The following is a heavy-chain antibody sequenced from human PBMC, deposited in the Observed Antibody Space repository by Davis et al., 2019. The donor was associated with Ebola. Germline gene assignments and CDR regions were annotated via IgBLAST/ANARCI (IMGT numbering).Heavy chain of an antibody. V-gene: IGHV4-30-4*02. J-gene: IGHJ3*02. CDR1: GGSISSGDYY. D-gene: IGHD2-15*01. Sequence: PSETLSLTCTVSGGSISSGDYYWSWIRQPPGKGLEWIGYIYYSGSTYYNPSLKSRVTISVDTSKNQFSLKLSSVTAADTAVYYCARDRWSGDEAFDIWGQGTMVTVSS. CDR2: IYYSGST. CDR3: ARDRWSGDEAFDI.